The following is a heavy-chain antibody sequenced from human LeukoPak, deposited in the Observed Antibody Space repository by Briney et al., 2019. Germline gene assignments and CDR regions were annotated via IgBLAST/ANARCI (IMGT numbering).Heavy chain of an antibody. CDR2: INYSGST. J-gene: IGHJ4*02. CDR1: GGSVSSTTYY. CDR3: ARLVTRAQFDY. D-gene: IGHD3-10*01. V-gene: IGHV4-39*01. Sequence: SETLSLTCTVSGGSVSSTTYYWSWIRQPPGKGLEWIASINYSGSTYYNPSLKSRVTISVDTSENQFSLKLSSVTAADTAVYYCARLVTRAQFDYWGQGTLVTVSS.